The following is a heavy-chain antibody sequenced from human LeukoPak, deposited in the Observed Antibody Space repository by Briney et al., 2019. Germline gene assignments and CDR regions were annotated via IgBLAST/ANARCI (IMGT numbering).Heavy chain of an antibody. Sequence: GGSLRLSCAASGFTFSIYAMHWVRQAPGKGLEWVAVISYDGSNKYYADSVKGRFTISRDNSKNTLYLQMNSLRAEDTAVYYCASGRRLGELYDYWGQGTLVTVSS. V-gene: IGHV3-30*14. CDR2: ISYDGSNK. CDR3: ASGRRLGELYDY. J-gene: IGHJ4*02. CDR1: GFTFSIYA. D-gene: IGHD3-16*01.